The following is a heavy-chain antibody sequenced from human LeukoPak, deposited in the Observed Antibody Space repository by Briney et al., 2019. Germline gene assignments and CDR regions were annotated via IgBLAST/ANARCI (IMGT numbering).Heavy chain of an antibody. V-gene: IGHV3-48*01. CDR2: ISSSSSTI. CDR1: GFTFSSYS. J-gene: IGHJ4*02. CDR3: ARDRRYSYGAHFVY. D-gene: IGHD5-18*01. Sequence: GGSLRLSCAASGFTFSSYSMNWVRQAPGKGLEWVSYISSSSSTIYYADSVKGRFTISRDNAKNSLYLQMNSLRAGDTAVYYGARDRRYSYGAHFVYWGQGTLVTVSS.